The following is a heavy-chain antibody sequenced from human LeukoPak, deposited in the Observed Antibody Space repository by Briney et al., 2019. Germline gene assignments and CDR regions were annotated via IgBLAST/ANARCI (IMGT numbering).Heavy chain of an antibody. D-gene: IGHD3-22*01. CDR1: GGSISSYY. J-gene: IGHJ5*02. CDR3: ARDYPDSSGYPNNWFDP. V-gene: IGHV4-59*01. Sequence: SETLSLTCTVSGGSISSYYWSWIRQPPGKGLELIGYIYYSGSTNYNPSLKSRVTISVDTSKNQFSLKLSSVTAADTAVYYCARDYPDSSGYPNNWFDPWGQGTLVTVSS. CDR2: IYYSGST.